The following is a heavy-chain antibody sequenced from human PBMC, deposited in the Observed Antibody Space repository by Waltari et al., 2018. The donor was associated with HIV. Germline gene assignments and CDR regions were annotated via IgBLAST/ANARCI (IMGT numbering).Heavy chain of an antibody. Sequence: EVQLAQSGAELNKPGEPLKLYCTASGYSCTIYWNGLVSQLPRKGREWMGIIYPGDSDTRDSPSFQGQVTISADKSISTAYLQWSSLKASDTAMYYCARRRVAGTDYYYGMDVWGQGTTVTVSS. CDR3: ARRRVAGTDYYYGMDV. J-gene: IGHJ6*02. CDR1: GYSCTIYW. D-gene: IGHD6-19*01. CDR2: IYPGDSDT. V-gene: IGHV5-51*03.